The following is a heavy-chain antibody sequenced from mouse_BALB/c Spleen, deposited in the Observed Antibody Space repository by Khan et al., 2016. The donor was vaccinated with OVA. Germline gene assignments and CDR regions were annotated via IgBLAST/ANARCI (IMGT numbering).Heavy chain of an antibody. D-gene: IGHD2-10*01. CDR2: IWSDGST. V-gene: IGHV2-6-1*01. Sequence: QVQLKQSGPGLVTPSQSLSITCTISGFSLTNYGVHWVRQPPGKGLEWLVVIWSDGSTTYNSALNSRLSISKDNSKSNVFLKMNSPQTDDTAMYYCARQPYYHYNIMDYWGQGTSVTVSS. CDR3: ARQPYYHYNIMDY. J-gene: IGHJ4*01. CDR1: GFSLTNYG.